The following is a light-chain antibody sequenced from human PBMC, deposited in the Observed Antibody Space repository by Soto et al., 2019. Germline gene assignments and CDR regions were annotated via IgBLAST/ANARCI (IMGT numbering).Light chain of an antibody. CDR3: QQYNSYSRT. Sequence: IQMTQSPSSLSASVGDRLTITCRASQDVRNYVGWYQQKPGKAPKLLIYKASTLESGVPSRFSGSGSGTEFTLTISSLQPDDFATYYCQQYNSYSRTFGQGTKVDIK. CDR1: QDVRNY. CDR2: KAS. J-gene: IGKJ1*01. V-gene: IGKV1-5*03.